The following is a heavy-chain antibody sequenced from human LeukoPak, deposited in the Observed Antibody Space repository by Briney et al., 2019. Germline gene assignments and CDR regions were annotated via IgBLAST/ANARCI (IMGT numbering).Heavy chain of an antibody. Sequence: GGSLRLSCSASGFTFSSHWMSWVRQAPGKGLEWVAHIKQDGSGIYYVDSVMGRFTISRDNAKNSLYLQLNSLRVEDSAVYYCARWGRYSVSGNYNTIYYYYAMDVWGQGTTVTVSS. V-gene: IGHV3-7*03. CDR2: IKQDGSGI. J-gene: IGHJ6*02. CDR1: GFTFSSHW. CDR3: ARWGRYSVSGNYNTIYYYYAMDV. D-gene: IGHD3-10*01.